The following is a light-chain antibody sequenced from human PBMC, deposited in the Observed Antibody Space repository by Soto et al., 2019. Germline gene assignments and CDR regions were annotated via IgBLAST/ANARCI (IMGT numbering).Light chain of an antibody. J-gene: IGKJ1*01. CDR1: QSISGS. CDR2: KAS. V-gene: IGKV1-5*03. Sequence: DIQMTQSPSTLSASVGDRVTITCRASQSISGSLAWYQQKPGKAPKLLIYKASSLERGVPSRFSGSGSGTEFTLTVSSLQPDDFATYYCQQYCSFWTFGQGTKVQIK. CDR3: QQYCSFWT.